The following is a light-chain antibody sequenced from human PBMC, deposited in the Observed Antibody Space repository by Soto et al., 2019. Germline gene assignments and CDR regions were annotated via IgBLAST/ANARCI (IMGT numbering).Light chain of an antibody. Sequence: EFVLTQSPGTLSLSPGERATLSCRASQTVRNNYLAWYQQKPGQAPRLLIYDASSRATGIPDRFSGGASGTYFTLTISRLEPEDFAVYYCQQFSSYPLTVGGGTKVEIK. J-gene: IGKJ4*01. V-gene: IGKV3-20*01. CDR2: DAS. CDR3: QQFSSYPLT. CDR1: QTVRNNY.